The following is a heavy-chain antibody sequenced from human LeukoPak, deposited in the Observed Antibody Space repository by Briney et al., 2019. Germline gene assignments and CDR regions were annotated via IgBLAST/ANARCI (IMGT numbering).Heavy chain of an antibody. D-gene: IGHD5-12*01. CDR2: IYYSGST. J-gene: IGHJ3*02. Sequence: PSETLSLTCTVSGGSISSYYWSWIRQPPGKGLEWIGYIYYSGSTNYNPSLKSRVTISVDTSKNQFSLKLSSVTAADTAAYYCARDSGYDYRAFDIWGQGTMVTVSS. CDR1: GGSISSYY. CDR3: ARDSGYDYRAFDI. V-gene: IGHV4-59*12.